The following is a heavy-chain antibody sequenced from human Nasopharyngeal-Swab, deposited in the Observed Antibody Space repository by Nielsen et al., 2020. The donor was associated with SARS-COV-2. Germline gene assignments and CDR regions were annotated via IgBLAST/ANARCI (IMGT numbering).Heavy chain of an antibody. J-gene: IGHJ6*02. CDR2: IKSKTDGGTT. CDR1: GFTFSNAW. V-gene: IGHV3-15*01. Sequence: SCAASGFTFSNAWMSWVRQAPGKGLEWVGRIKSKTDGGTTDYAAPVKGRFTISRDDSKNTLYLQMNSLKTEDTAVYYCTTAPEVVPAANYYYGMDVWGQGTTVTVSS. D-gene: IGHD2-2*01. CDR3: TTAPEVVPAANYYYGMDV.